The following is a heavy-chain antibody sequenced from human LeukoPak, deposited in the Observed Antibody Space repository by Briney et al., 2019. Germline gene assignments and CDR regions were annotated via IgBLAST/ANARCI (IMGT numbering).Heavy chain of an antibody. J-gene: IGHJ4*02. D-gene: IGHD6-13*01. CDR1: GFTFGYYS. CDR3: ARDRGSSAAARPAAFFDY. V-gene: IGHV3-48*04. CDR2: ISSNIGTI. Sequence: GGSLRLSCVASGFTFGYYSMNWVRQAPGKGLEWVSHISSNIGTIYYADSVKGRFTISRDNAKNSVYLQMNSLRAEDTAVYYCARDRGSSAAARPAAFFDYWGQGTLVTVSS.